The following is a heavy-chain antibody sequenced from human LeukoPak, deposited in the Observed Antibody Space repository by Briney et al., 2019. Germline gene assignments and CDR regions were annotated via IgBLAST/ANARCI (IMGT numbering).Heavy chain of an antibody. D-gene: IGHD3-22*01. Sequence: PGGSLRLSCAASGFTFSTYGMHWVRQAPGKGLEWVALITYDGYYKYYSDSVKGRFTISRDNSKNTLYLQMNSLRAEDTAVYYCAKDSSADDSSGYSYYFDYWGQGTLVTVSS. CDR3: AKDSSADDSSGYSYYFDY. V-gene: IGHV3-30*18. CDR2: ITYDGYYK. J-gene: IGHJ4*02. CDR1: GFTFSTYG.